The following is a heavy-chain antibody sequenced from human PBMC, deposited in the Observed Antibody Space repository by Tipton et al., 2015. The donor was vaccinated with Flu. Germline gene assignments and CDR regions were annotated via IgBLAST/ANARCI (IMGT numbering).Heavy chain of an antibody. CDR3: ARGGYNLVY. CDR2: IYQSGTT. V-gene: IGHV4-39*07. D-gene: IGHD5-24*01. J-gene: IGHJ4*02. Sequence: TLSLTCTVSGASISSHPYYWGWIRQSPGKGLEWIGSIYQSGTTYYNPSLKSRVTISLDMSNNQFSLKLNSVAAADTAVYYCARGGYNLVYWGQGTLVTVSS. CDR1: GASISSHPYY.